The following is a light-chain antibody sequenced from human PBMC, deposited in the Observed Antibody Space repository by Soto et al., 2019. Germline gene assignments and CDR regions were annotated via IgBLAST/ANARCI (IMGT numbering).Light chain of an antibody. CDR3: GSWDSSLSAYV. Sequence: QSVLTQPPSASGTPGQRVTISCSGSSSNIGSNTVNWYQQLPGTAPKLLIYTNDQRPSGVPDRFSGSKSGTSASLAISGLQFEDEADYYCGSWDSSLSAYVFGTGTKVTVL. CDR1: SSNIGSNT. CDR2: TND. V-gene: IGLV1-44*01. J-gene: IGLJ1*01.